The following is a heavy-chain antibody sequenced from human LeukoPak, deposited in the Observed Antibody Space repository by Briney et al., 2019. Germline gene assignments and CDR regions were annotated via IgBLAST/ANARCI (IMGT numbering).Heavy chain of an antibody. CDR3: ARDFYGGNSFDY. D-gene: IGHD4-23*01. CDR2: IYSGGNT. Sequence: PGGSLRLSCAASGFTVSSNYMSWVRQAPGKGLEWVSVIYSGGNTYHADSVKGRFTSSRDNSKNTLYLQMNSLRAEDTAVYYCARDFYGGNSFDYWGQGTLVTVSS. J-gene: IGHJ4*02. V-gene: IGHV3-66*01. CDR1: GFTVSSNY.